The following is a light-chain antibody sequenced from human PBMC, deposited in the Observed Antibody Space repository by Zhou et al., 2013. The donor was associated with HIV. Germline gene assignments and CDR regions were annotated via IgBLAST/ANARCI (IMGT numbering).Light chain of an antibody. CDR3: QQHDNLPPLT. CDR2: GAS. Sequence: DIQMTQSPSSLSASLGDRVTITCRASQGVGNYLNWYQQKPGKAPNLLIYGASTAHSGVPSRFSGSGSGTDFTFTISSLQPEDIATYYCQQHDNLPPLTFGGGTKVEIK. CDR1: QGVGNY. J-gene: IGKJ4*01. V-gene: IGKV1-33*01.